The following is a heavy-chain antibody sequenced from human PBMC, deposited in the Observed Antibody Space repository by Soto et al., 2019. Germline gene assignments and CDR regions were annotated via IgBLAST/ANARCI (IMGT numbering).Heavy chain of an antibody. J-gene: IGHJ4*02. Sequence: PGGSLSLSCAASGFPFSKYAMAWVRQAPGKGLEWVASISDTAHRIFHADSVKGRFTISRDNSRNRLYLQMNSLRAEDTALYYCVILALGKFDFWGQGTLVTVSS. CDR1: GFPFSKYA. V-gene: IGHV3-23*01. CDR3: VILALGKFDF. D-gene: IGHD1-26*01. CDR2: ISDTAHRI.